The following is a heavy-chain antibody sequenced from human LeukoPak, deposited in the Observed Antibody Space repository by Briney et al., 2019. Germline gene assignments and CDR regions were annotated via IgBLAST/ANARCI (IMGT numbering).Heavy chain of an antibody. V-gene: IGHV3-74*01. CDR2: IYSDGSST. J-gene: IGHJ4*02. Sequence: PGGSLRLSCAASGFTFISYWMHWVRQAPGKGLVWVSRIYSDGSSTNYADSVKGRFTISRDNAKNTLYLQMNSLRAEDTGVYYCARALGGYDDYWGQGPLVTVSS. CDR1: GFTFISYW. D-gene: IGHD5-12*01. CDR3: ARALGGYDDY.